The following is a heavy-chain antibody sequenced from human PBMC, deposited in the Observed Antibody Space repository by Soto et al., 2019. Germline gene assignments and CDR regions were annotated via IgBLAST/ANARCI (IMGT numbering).Heavy chain of an antibody. CDR3: ARDQGHYYDSSGYYYGNSVSQW. CDR1: GYTFTSYG. V-gene: IGHV1-18*01. J-gene: IGHJ4*02. Sequence: GASVKVSCKASGYTFTSYGISWVRQAPGQGLEWMGWISAYNGNTNYAQKLQGRVTMTTDTSTSTAYMELRSLRSDDTAVYYCARDQGHYYDSSGYYYGNSVSQWWGQGTLVTVSS. D-gene: IGHD3-22*01. CDR2: ISAYNGNT.